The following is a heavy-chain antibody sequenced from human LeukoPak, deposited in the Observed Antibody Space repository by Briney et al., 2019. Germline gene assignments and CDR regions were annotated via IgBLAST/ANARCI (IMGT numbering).Heavy chain of an antibody. CDR3: ARGGGYGSSWSY. CDR1: GGSISSGSYY. Sequence: SQTLSLTCTVSGGSISSGSYYWSWIRQPAGKGLEWVGRIYTSGSTNYNPSLKSRVTISVDTSKSQFSLKLSSVTAADTAVYYCARGGGYGSSWSYWGQGTLVTVSS. CDR2: IYTSGST. V-gene: IGHV4-61*02. J-gene: IGHJ4*02. D-gene: IGHD6-13*01.